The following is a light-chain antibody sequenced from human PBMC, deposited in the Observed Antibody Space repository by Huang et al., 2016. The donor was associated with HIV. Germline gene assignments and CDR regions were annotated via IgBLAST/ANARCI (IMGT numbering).Light chain of an antibody. CDR3: LQHHTYPRT. Sequence: DIQMTQSPSAMSASVGDRVTITCRATQGITNSVAWFQQKPGKVSQRLIYAASSFQSGVPSRFSGSGSGTEFTLTISSLQPEDFATYYCLQHHTYPRTFGQGTKVEI. J-gene: IGKJ1*01. V-gene: IGKV1-17*03. CDR1: QGITNS. CDR2: AAS.